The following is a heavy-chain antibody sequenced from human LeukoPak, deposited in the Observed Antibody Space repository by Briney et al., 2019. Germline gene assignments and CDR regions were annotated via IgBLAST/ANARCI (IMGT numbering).Heavy chain of an antibody. CDR2: IYHSGST. V-gene: IGHV4-38-2*02. Sequence: SETLSLTCTVSGYSISSGYYWGWIRQPPGKGLEWIGSIYHSGSTYYNPSLKSRVTISVDTSKNQFSLKLSSVTAADTAVYYCARVSDSSSWYYFDYWGQGTLVTVSS. CDR3: ARVSDSSSWYYFDY. J-gene: IGHJ4*02. CDR1: GYSISSGYY. D-gene: IGHD6-13*01.